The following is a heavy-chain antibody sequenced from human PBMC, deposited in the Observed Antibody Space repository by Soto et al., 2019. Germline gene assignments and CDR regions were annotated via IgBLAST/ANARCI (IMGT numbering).Heavy chain of an antibody. Sequence: TLSLTCTVSGYSITSGYFWAWIRQPPGKGLEWIASIHHSGTTFYNPSLKSRVTISVDTSKNQFSLKVTSVSAADAAGYYCGRDDCDHYEGPGQWGQGTPVTVSS. CDR1: GYSITSGYF. CDR3: GRDDCDHYEGPGQ. V-gene: IGHV4-38-2*02. CDR2: IHHSGTT. J-gene: IGHJ4*02. D-gene: IGHD2-21*02.